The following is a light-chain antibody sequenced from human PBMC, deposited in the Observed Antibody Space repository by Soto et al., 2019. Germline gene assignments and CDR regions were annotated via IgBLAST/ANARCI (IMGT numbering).Light chain of an antibody. Sequence: QPVLTQSPSASASLGASVKLTCTLSSGHSNYAIAWHQQQPEKRRRYLMKLNRDGSHSKGDGIPNRFSGSSSGAERYLTISSLQSEDEADYYCQTWGTGIVIFGGGTKLTVL. V-gene: IGLV4-69*01. J-gene: IGLJ2*01. CDR1: SGHSNYA. CDR3: QTWGTGIVI. CDR2: LNRDGSH.